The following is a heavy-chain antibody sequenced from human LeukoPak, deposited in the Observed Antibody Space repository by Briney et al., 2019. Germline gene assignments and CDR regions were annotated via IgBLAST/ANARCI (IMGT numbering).Heavy chain of an antibody. V-gene: IGHV3-15*01. CDR1: GFTFSGAW. J-gene: IGHJ4*02. CDR2: INSKTDGGAT. Sequence: GGSLRLSCAASGFTFSGAWMTWVRQAPGKGLEWVGRINSKTDGGATDYAAIVKGRFTISRDDSKDTLYLQLNSLKTEDTAMYYCTASLGYWGQGTLVTVS. CDR3: TASLGY. D-gene: IGHD7-27*01.